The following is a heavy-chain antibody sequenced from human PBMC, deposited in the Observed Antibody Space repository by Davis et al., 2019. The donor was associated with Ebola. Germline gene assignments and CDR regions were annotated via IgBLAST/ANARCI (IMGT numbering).Heavy chain of an antibody. J-gene: IGHJ5*02. D-gene: IGHD6-19*01. CDR1: GYTFTSYY. CDR2: IIPIFGTA. CDR3: ARGSSGFNWFDP. V-gene: IGHV1-69*13. Sequence: SVKVSCKASGYTFTSYYIHWVRQAPGQGLEWMGGIIPIFGTANYAQKFQGRVTITADESTSTAYMELSSLRSDDTAVYYCARGSSGFNWFDPWGQGTLVTVSS.